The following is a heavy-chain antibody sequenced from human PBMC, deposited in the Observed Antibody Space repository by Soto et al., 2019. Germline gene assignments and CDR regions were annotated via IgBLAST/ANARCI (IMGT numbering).Heavy chain of an antibody. CDR2: IKQDGSET. V-gene: IGHV3-7*01. CDR1: GFTFSNFW. Sequence: GGSLRLSCAASGFTFSNFWMSWVRQAPGKGLEWVANIKQDGSETHYVDSVKGRFTISRDNAKNSLYLHMDSLRVEDMAVYYCARDFLDSRGYYPDSWGQGTLVTVSS. J-gene: IGHJ5*01. D-gene: IGHD3-22*01. CDR3: ARDFLDSRGYYPDS.